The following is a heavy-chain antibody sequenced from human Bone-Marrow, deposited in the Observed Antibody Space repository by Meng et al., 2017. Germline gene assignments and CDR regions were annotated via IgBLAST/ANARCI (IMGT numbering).Heavy chain of an antibody. CDR2: ISSSGSTI. J-gene: IGHJ4*02. Sequence: GGSLRLSCAASGFTFSSYEMNWVRQAPGKGLEWVSYISSSGSTIYYADSVKGRFTISRDNAKNSLYLQVNSLRAEDTAVYYCARDLGSSGYYSYFDYWGQGTLVTVSS. D-gene: IGHD3-22*01. CDR3: ARDLGSSGYYSYFDY. V-gene: IGHV3-48*03. CDR1: GFTFSSYE.